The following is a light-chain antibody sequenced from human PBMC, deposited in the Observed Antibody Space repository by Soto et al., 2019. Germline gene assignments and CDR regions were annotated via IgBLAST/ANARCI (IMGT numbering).Light chain of an antibody. CDR3: QQYDTSPWT. V-gene: IGKV3-20*01. Sequence: EIVLTQSPGTLSLSPGERASLSCRASQSVSGSNFLAWYQQKPGQAPRLLIYGASNRATDLPDRFSGSGSGTDFTLTISRLEPEDFAVYYCQQYDTSPWTFGQGTKVEIK. CDR1: QSVSGSN. CDR2: GAS. J-gene: IGKJ1*01.